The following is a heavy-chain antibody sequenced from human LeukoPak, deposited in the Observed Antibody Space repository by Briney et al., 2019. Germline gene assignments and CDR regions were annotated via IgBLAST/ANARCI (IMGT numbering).Heavy chain of an antibody. V-gene: IGHV4-34*01. Sequence: TSETLSLTCAVYGGSFSRYYWNWIRQPPGKGLEWIGEINHSGGTNYNPSLKSRVTISVDTSKNQFSLKLSSVTAADTAVYYCASRYYDILTGYYNWFDPWGQGTLVTVSS. D-gene: IGHD3-9*01. J-gene: IGHJ5*02. CDR2: INHSGGT. CDR3: ASRYYDILTGYYNWFDP. CDR1: GGSFSRYY.